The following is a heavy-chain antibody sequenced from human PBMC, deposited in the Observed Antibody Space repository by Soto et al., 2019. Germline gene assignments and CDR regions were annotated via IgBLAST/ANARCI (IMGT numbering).Heavy chain of an antibody. D-gene: IGHD6-19*01. V-gene: IGHV1-69*04. CDR3: ARDPTLAGPMGYYYGMDV. CDR1: GGTFSSYT. J-gene: IGHJ6*02. Sequence: SVKVSCKASGGTFSSYTISWVRQAPGQGLEWMGRIIPILGIANYAQKFQGRVTITADKSTSTAYMELSSLRAEDTAVYYCARDPTLAGPMGYYYGMDVWGQGTTVTVSS. CDR2: IIPILGIA.